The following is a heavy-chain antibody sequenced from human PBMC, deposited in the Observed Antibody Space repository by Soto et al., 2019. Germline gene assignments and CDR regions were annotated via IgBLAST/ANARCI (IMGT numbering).Heavy chain of an antibody. Sequence: GSLRLTCAASGFTFSDYAMTWVRQAPGKGLEGFAAISGNGGNTYYADSVKSRFTISRDTSKNTLSLQMNSLSAADTAIYYCAKDRQFYDVWTDLSMFDPWGPGTLVTVSS. CDR1: GFTFSDYA. J-gene: IGHJ5*02. D-gene: IGHD3-9*01. CDR2: ISGNGGNT. V-gene: IGHV3-23*01. CDR3: AKDRQFYDVWTDLSMFDP.